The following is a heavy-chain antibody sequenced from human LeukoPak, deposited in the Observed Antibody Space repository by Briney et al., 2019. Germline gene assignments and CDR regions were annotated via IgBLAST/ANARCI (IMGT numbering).Heavy chain of an antibody. Sequence: GSLRLSCAASGFTFSTYNMNWVRQPPGKGLEWIGEINHSGGTNYNPSLKSRVTMSVDTSKNQFSLKLSSVTAADTAVYYCARLKVPYTSGLAPWGQGTLVTVSS. CDR1: GFTFSTYN. CDR2: INHSGGT. D-gene: IGHD6-25*01. J-gene: IGHJ5*02. CDR3: ARLKVPYTSGLAP. V-gene: IGHV4-34*01.